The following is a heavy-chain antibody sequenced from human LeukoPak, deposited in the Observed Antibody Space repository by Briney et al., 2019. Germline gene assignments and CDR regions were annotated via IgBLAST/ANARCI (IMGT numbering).Heavy chain of an antibody. CDR1: GFTFSNYR. V-gene: IGHV3-21*01. CDR3: VRDYYDILTGYYADY. D-gene: IGHD3-9*01. Sequence: PGGSLRLSCAASGFTFSNYRMNWVRQAPGRGLEWVSSISSSGSFIYYADSVRGRFTISRDNAKNSLYLQMNSLRAEDTAVYYCVRDYYDILTGYYADYWGQGTLVTVSS. J-gene: IGHJ4*02. CDR2: ISSSGSFI.